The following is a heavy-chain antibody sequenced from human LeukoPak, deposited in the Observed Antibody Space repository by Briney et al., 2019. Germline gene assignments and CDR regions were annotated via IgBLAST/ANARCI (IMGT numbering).Heavy chain of an antibody. D-gene: IGHD3-16*01. CDR2: VHYSGTA. J-gene: IGHJ4*02. Sequence: SSETLSLTCTVSDGSITNYDWSWVRQPPGKGLEFIGHVHYSGTANYNPSLKSRVTISVDTSKNQFSLKLSSVTAADTAVYYCAREAAQGRGSYWGQGTLVTVSS. CDR1: DGSITNYD. V-gene: IGHV4-59*12. CDR3: AREAAQGRGSY.